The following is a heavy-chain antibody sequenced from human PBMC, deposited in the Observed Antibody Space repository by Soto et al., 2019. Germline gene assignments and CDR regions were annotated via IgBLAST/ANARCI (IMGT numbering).Heavy chain of an antibody. Sequence: QVQLVESGGGVVQPGRSLRLSCAAAGFTFSSYGMHWVRQAPGKGQEWVAVISYDGSNKYYADSVKGRFTISRDNSKNTQYLQCNSLEAEDTAVSYCANDGGGGQLIAAARTYVCYYFDYCGQATLVTVSS. D-gene: IGHD6-25*01. CDR1: GFTFSSYG. CDR3: ANDGGGGQLIAAARTYVCYYFDY. CDR2: ISYDGSNK. V-gene: IGHV3-30*18. J-gene: IGHJ4*02.